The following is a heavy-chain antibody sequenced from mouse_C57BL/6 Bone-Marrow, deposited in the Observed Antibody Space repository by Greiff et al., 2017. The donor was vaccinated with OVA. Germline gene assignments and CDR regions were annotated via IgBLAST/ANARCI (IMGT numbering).Heavy chain of an antibody. V-gene: IGHV1-72*01. CDR2: IDPYSGGT. Sequence: QVQLQQPGAELVKPGASVKLSCKASGYTFTSYWMHWVKQKPGRGLEWIGRIDPYSGGTKYNEKFKSKATLTVDKPSSTAYMQLSSLTSEDSAVYDCARKLGRWGWYFDVWGTGTTVTVSS. CDR1: GYTFTSYW. CDR3: ARKLGRWGWYFDV. J-gene: IGHJ1*03. D-gene: IGHD4-1*01.